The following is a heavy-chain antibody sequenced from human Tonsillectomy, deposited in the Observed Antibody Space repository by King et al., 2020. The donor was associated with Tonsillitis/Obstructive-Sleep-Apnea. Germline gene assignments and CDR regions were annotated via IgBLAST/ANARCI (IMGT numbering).Heavy chain of an antibody. Sequence: VQLVESGGGLVQPGGSLRLSCAASGFTFSSYDMHWVRQTTGKGLEWVSAIGTAGDTYYPGSVKGRFTISSENAKNSLYLQMHSLRAGDTAVYYFARGNYRWEVGAPPDYWGQGTLVTVSS. J-gene: IGHJ4*02. D-gene: IGHD1-26*01. CDR2: IGTAGDT. CDR3: ARGNYRWEVGAPPDY. CDR1: GFTFSSYD. V-gene: IGHV3-13*04.